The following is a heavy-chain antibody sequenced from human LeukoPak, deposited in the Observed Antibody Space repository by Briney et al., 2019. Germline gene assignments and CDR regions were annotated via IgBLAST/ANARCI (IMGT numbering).Heavy chain of an antibody. J-gene: IGHJ4*02. D-gene: IGHD2-15*01. CDR2: ISTSGGNT. V-gene: IGHV3-23*01. CDR3: ASGIVVVVAATGGNYFDY. CDR1: GFTFSSYA. Sequence: GGSLRLSCAASGFTFSSYAMSWVRQAPGKGLEWVSSISTSGGNTYYADSVKGRFTISRDNSKNTLYLQMNSLRAEDTAMYYCASGIVVVVAATGGNYFDYWGQGTLVTVSS.